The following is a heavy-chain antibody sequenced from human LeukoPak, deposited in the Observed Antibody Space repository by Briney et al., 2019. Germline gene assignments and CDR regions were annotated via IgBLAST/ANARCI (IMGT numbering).Heavy chain of an antibody. Sequence: GGSLRLSCVASGFPFSSYWMTWVRQAPGKGLEWEANIKQDGSKKSYVDSVKGRFIISRDNSKTTLYLQMNNLRPEDTALYYCAREALGYRGYDPDYFDSWGQGTLVIVSS. D-gene: IGHD5-12*01. J-gene: IGHJ4*02. V-gene: IGHV3-7*01. CDR1: GFPFSSYW. CDR2: IKQDGSKK. CDR3: AREALGYRGYDPDYFDS.